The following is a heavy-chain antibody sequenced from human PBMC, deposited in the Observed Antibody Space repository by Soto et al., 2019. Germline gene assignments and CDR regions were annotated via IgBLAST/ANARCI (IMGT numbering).Heavy chain of an antibody. CDR1: GFTFSNYN. V-gene: IGHV3-21*01. Sequence: LRLSCVASGFTFSNYNMNWVRQAPGKGLEWVSHISGTGVYIHYADAVKGRFTISRDNAKSSVYLQMNSLRAEDTAVYYCAREGALKPFSSWGQGALVTVST. CDR3: AREGALKPFSS. J-gene: IGHJ5*02. CDR2: ISGTGVYI.